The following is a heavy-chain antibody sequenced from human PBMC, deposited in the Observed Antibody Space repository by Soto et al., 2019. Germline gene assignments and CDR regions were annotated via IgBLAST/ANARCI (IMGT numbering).Heavy chain of an antibody. CDR2: ISYDGSNK. Sequence: QVQLVESGGGVVQPGRSLRLSCAASGFTFSSYAMHWVRQAPGKGLEWVAVISYDGSNKYYADSVKGRFTISRDNSKNTLYLQMTSLRAEDTAVYYCARDPHPLIVVVVAASWFDPWGQGTLVTVSS. J-gene: IGHJ5*02. CDR1: GFTFSSYA. D-gene: IGHD2-15*01. V-gene: IGHV3-30-3*01. CDR3: ARDPHPLIVVVVAASWFDP.